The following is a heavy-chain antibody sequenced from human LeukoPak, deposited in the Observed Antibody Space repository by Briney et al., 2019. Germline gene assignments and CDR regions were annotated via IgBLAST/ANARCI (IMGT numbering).Heavy chain of an antibody. CDR3: AKVGSGYSSGWFSEYFQH. CDR2: IRYDGSNK. Sequence: GGSLRLSCAASGFTFNSYGMHWVRQAPGKGLEWVTFIRYDGSNKYYADSVKGRFTISRDYSKNALYLQMNSLRPEDTAVYYCAKVGSGYSSGWFSEYFQHWGQGTLVTVSS. CDR1: GFTFNSYG. D-gene: IGHD6-19*01. V-gene: IGHV3-30*02. J-gene: IGHJ1*01.